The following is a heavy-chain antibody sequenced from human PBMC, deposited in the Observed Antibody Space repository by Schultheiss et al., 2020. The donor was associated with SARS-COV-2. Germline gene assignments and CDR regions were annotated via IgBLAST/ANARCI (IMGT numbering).Heavy chain of an antibody. V-gene: IGHV3-48*02. Sequence: GESLKISCAASGFTFSSYSMNWVRQAPGKGLEWVSYISSSSSTIYYADSVKGRFTISRDNAKNSLYLQMNSLRDEDTAVYYCARDDYVWGSYRYWYFDLWGRGNRVTVDS. CDR1: GFTFSSYS. CDR3: ARDDYVWGSYRYWYFDL. D-gene: IGHD3-16*01. CDR2: ISSSSSTI. J-gene: IGHJ2*01.